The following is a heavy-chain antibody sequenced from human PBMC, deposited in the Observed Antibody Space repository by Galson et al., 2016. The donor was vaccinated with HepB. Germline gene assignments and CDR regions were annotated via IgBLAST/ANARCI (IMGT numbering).Heavy chain of an antibody. Sequence: SLRLSCATSGFTFSRYAMTWVRQAPGKGLEWVSYISRSSDTIYYADSVKGRFTISRDDAKNPLYLQMSSLRDEDTAVYYCARDSGVAGADDSWGQGTLVAVSS. J-gene: IGHJ5*01. D-gene: IGHD6-13*01. CDR3: ARDSGVAGADDS. CDR2: ISRSSDTI. V-gene: IGHV3-48*02. CDR1: GFTFSRYA.